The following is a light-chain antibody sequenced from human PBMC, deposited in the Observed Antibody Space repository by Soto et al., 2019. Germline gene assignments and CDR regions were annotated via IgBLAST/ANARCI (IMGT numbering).Light chain of an antibody. Sequence: TRWPASVWSCVVARVSITCRGSQSIAIFLNWDQQKPGKAPKLVNYGTFTLQSGVPSRFSGSGSGTDFTLTISRLQREDFATYYCQQSYSSLWTFGQGTKVDIK. CDR3: QQSYSSLWT. CDR2: GTF. V-gene: IGKV1-39*01. CDR1: QSIAIF. J-gene: IGKJ1*01.